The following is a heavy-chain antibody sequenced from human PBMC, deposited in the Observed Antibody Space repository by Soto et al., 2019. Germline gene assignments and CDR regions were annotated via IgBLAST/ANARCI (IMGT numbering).Heavy chain of an antibody. Sequence: QVQLVQSGAEVKKPGASVKVSCQASGYTFTSNDINWVRQAPGQGLEWMGWMNPNSGNTGYAQKFQGRVTMTRNSSIHTAYMDLSSLKSEDTAVYFCARGRASNWDDFMENYYFYGMDVWGQGTTVTVSS. V-gene: IGHV1-8*01. CDR2: MNPNSGNT. D-gene: IGHD1-1*01. J-gene: IGHJ6*02. CDR1: GYTFTSND. CDR3: ARGRASNWDDFMENYYFYGMDV.